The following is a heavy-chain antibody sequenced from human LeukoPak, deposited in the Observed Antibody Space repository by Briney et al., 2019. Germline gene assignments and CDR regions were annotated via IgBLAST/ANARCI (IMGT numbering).Heavy chain of an antibody. V-gene: IGHV3-30-3*01. Sequence: GRSLRLSCAASGLTFSSYAMHWVRQAPGKGLEWVAVISYDGSNKYYADSVKGRFTISRDNSKNTLYLQMNSLRAEDTAVYYCVRDPRYSSSWLTYYYYYGMDVWGQGTTVTVSS. CDR3: VRDPRYSSSWLTYYYYYGMDV. J-gene: IGHJ6*02. D-gene: IGHD6-13*01. CDR1: GLTFSSYA. CDR2: ISYDGSNK.